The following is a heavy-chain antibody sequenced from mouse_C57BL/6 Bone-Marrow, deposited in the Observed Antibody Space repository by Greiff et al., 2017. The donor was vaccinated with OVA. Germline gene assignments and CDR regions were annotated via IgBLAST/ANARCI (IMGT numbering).Heavy chain of an antibody. CDR1: GFTFSSYT. CDR3: ARRGYGSSYPWFAY. V-gene: IGHV5-9*01. D-gene: IGHD1-1*01. J-gene: IGHJ3*01. CDR2: ISGGGGNT. Sequence: EVQLVESGGGLVKPGGSLKLSCAASGFTFSSYTMSWVRQTPEKRLEWVATISGGGGNTYYPDSVKGRFTISRDNDKNTRYLQMSSLRSDDTALYNCARRGYGSSYPWFAYWGQGTLVTVSA.